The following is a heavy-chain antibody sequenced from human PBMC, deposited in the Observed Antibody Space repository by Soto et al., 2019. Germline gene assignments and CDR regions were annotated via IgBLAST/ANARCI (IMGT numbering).Heavy chain of an antibody. D-gene: IGHD2-21*01. Sequence: GGSLRLSCAASGIIFSDYNMNWVRQAPGKELEWVSYISSSSTTIYHADSVRGRFTISRDNAKNSLYLQMNSLRDEDTAVYYCARGHISVQRFGWWGNGNLVSVSS. CDR3: ARGHISVQRFGW. CDR2: ISSSSTTI. V-gene: IGHV3-48*02. J-gene: IGHJ4*01. CDR1: GIIFSDYN.